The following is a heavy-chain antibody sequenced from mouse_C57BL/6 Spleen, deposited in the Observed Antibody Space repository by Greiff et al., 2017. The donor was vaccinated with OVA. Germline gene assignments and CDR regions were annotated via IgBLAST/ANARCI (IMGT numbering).Heavy chain of an antibody. CDR3: TTGGYPGY. CDR2: IDPENGDT. D-gene: IGHD2-14*01. CDR1: GFNIKDDY. Sequence: EVKLVESGAELVRPGASVKLSCTASGFNIKDDYMHWVKQRPEQGLEWIGWIDPENGDTEYASKFQGKATITADTSSNTAYLQLSSLTSEDTAVYYCTTGGYPGYWGQGTTLTVSS. J-gene: IGHJ2*01. V-gene: IGHV14-4*01.